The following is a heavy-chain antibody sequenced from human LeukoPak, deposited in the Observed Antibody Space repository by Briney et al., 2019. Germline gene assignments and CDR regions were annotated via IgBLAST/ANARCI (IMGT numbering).Heavy chain of an antibody. V-gene: IGHV3-30*03. CDR3: ARVAYYYDSSGYFGFDY. J-gene: IGHJ4*02. CDR2: ISYDGSNK. D-gene: IGHD3-22*01. Sequence: PGRSLRLSCAASGFTFSSYGMHWVRQAPGKGLEWVAVISYDGSNKYYADSVKGRFTISRDNSKNTLYLQMNSLRAEDTAVYYCARVAYYYDSSGYFGFDYWGQGTLVTVSS. CDR1: GFTFSSYG.